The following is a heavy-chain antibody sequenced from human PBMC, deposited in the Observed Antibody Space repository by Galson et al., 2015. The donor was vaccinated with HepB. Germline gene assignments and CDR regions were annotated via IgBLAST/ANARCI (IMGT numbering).Heavy chain of an antibody. D-gene: IGHD2-2*01. CDR1: GGTFSSYA. Sequence: SVKVSCKASGGTFSSYAISWVRQAPGQGLEWMGGIIPIFGTANYAQKFQGRVTITADESTSTAYMELSSLRPEDTAVYYCARFRGYCSSTSCQRPGYYYYYGMDVWGQGTTVTVSS. CDR2: IIPIFGTA. CDR3: ARFRGYCSSTSCQRPGYYYYYGMDV. V-gene: IGHV1-69*13. J-gene: IGHJ6*02.